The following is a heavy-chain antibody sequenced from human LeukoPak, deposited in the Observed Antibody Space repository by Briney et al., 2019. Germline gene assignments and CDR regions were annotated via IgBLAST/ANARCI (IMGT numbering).Heavy chain of an antibody. V-gene: IGHV3-66*03. Sequence: GGSLRLSCAASGFTVSQSYMSWVRQAAGRGLEWVSLIYANGATHYAASGKGRFTISRDNSKDTVYLEMNSLRPEDTAVYYCARDRAGTKAWFEFDPWGQGTLVTVSS. CDR3: ARDRAGTKAWFEFDP. CDR2: IYANGAT. D-gene: IGHD3-10*01. CDR1: GFTVSQSY. J-gene: IGHJ5*02.